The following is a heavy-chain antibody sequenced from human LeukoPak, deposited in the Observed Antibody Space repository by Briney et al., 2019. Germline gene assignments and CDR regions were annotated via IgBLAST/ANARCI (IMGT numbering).Heavy chain of an antibody. V-gene: IGHV1-2*02. CDR2: INPNSGGT. J-gene: IGHJ5*02. D-gene: IGHD3-10*01. Sequence: GASVKVSCKASGYTFTDNFMHWVRQAPGQGLEWMGWINPNSGGTNYAQKFQGRVTMTRDTSISTAYMELSRLRSDDTAVYYCARVPTMVRGVTGFDPWGQGTLVTVSS. CDR3: ARVPTMVRGVTGFDP. CDR1: GYTFTDNF.